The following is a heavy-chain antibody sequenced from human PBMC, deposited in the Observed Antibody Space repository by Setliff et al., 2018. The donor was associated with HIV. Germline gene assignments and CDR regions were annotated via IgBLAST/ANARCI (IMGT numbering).Heavy chain of an antibody. D-gene: IGHD6-19*01. V-gene: IGHV1-8*02. J-gene: IGHJ6*03. CDR2: MNPNSGNT. Sequence: ASVKVSCKASGYTFTNSDINWVRQATGQGLEWMGWMNPNSGNTGYAQKFQGRVIMARDTSITTAYMELSSLRSDDTAVYYCARGAWYTSGWYSSRYMDVWGKGTTVTVSS. CDR1: GYTFTNSD. CDR3: ARGAWYTSGWYSSRYMDV.